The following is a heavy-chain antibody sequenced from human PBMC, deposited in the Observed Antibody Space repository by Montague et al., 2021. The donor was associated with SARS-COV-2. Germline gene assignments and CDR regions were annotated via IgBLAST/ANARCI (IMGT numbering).Heavy chain of an antibody. D-gene: IGHD6-13*01. J-gene: IGHJ4*02. CDR1: GGFISSDNW. Sequence: SETLSLTCAVSGGFISSDNWWCWLRQPPGKELEWIGEIFDSGAAXXNPXXXSLLTISMDKSKNEFSLKLNAVTAADTAMYYCARDFVAAVPDRFDSWGQGVVVTVSS. CDR2: IFDSGAA. V-gene: IGHV4/OR15-8*02. CDR3: ARDFVAAVPDRFDS.